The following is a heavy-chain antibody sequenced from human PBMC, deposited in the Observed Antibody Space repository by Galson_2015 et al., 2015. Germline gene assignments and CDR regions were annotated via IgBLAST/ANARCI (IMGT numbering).Heavy chain of an antibody. D-gene: IGHD1-14*01. CDR1: GSIFRNYW. Sequence: SLRLSCAASGSIFRNYWMVWVRQTPEKGLEWVAKIRYDGSQTFYVDSVKGRFTISRDNAENSLYLQMNSLRADDTAVYYCARDANRGGEFDYWGQGALVTVSS. V-gene: IGHV3-7*03. J-gene: IGHJ4*02. CDR2: IRYDGSQT. CDR3: ARDANRGGEFDY.